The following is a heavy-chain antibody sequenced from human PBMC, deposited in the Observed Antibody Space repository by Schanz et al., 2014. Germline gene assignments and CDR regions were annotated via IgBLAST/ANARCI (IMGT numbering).Heavy chain of an antibody. D-gene: IGHD6-19*01. CDR3: TRLRRADPNGFDV. CDR1: GYTFTAYG. Sequence: VQSVHSGTEVQKLGASVKVSCQTSGYTFTAYGINWVRQAPGQGLEWIGWISAQTGDTRYAQKMQGRVTMTRNTSISTAYMELSSLGTEDTAVYYCTRLRRADPNGFDVWGQGTTVTVS. CDR2: ISAQTGDT. V-gene: IGHV1-8*02. J-gene: IGHJ6*02.